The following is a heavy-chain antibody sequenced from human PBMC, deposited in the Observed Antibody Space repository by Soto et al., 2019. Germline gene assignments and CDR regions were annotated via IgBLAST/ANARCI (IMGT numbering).Heavy chain of an antibody. CDR3: ARAGGEGPMRNWFDP. V-gene: IGHV4-30-4*01. Sequence: PSETLSLTCTVSGGSISSGDYYWSWIRQPPGKGLEWIGYIYYSGSTYYNPSLKSRVTISVDTSKNQFSLKLSSVTAADTAVYYCARAGGEGPMRNWFDPWGQGTLVTVSS. J-gene: IGHJ5*02. D-gene: IGHD3-16*01. CDR2: IYYSGST. CDR1: GGSISSGDYY.